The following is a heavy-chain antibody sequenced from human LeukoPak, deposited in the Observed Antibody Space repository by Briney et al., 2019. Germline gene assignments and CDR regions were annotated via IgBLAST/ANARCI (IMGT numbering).Heavy chain of an antibody. D-gene: IGHD3-10*01. CDR2: IRYDGSSK. Sequence: RAGGSLRLSCAASGFTFSSYGMHWVRQAPGKGLEWVAVIRYDGSSKAYADSVKGRFTVSRDNSKNTLYLQMNSLRAEDTGVYYCARDDGSAPQDHWGQGTLVTVSS. CDR1: GFTFSSYG. CDR3: ARDDGSAPQDH. V-gene: IGHV3-33*01. J-gene: IGHJ4*02.